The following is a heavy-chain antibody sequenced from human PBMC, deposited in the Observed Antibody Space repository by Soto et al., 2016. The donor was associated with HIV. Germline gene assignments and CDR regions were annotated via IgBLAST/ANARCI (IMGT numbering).Heavy chain of an antibody. CDR1: GYTFNRYG. CDR2: ISAYNTNT. D-gene: IGHD2-2*01. J-gene: IGHJ6*03. Sequence: QVQLVQSGVEVKKTGASVKVSCRASGYTFNRYGISWVRQAPGQGLEWMGWISAYNTNTNYAQKFQGRVTMTTDTSTSTAYMELRSLRSDDTALYYCARVGVPGAKYYYYYMDVWARDHGHRLV. CDR3: ARVGVPGAKYYYYYMDV. V-gene: IGHV1-18*01.